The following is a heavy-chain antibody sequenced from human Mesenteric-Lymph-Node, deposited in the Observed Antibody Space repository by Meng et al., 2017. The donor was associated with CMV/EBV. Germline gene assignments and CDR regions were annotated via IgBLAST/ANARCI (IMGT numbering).Heavy chain of an antibody. J-gene: IGHJ4*02. CDR1: GFTFSSYW. CDR3: ARGGMKGIGLPPDY. Sequence: GGSLRLSCAASGFTFSSYWMSWVRQAPGKGLEWVANIKQDGSEKYYVDSVKGRFTISRDNAKNSLYLQMNSLRAEDTALYHCARGGMKGIGLPPDYWGQGTLVTVSS. D-gene: IGHD6-13*01. V-gene: IGHV3-7*03. CDR2: IKQDGSEK.